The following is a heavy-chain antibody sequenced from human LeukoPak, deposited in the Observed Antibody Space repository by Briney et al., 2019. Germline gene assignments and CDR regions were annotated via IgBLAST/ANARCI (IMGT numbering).Heavy chain of an antibody. J-gene: IGHJ6*02. V-gene: IGHV3-53*01. CDR1: GFTVSRNY. CDR2: ILSGGTT. CDR3: AREGNYYDMGV. Sequence: GVSLTLSCPASGFTVSRNYMSWVRQPPATGLELVPVILSGGTTYYADSVKGRFTISRDNTKNTLYLQMTSLRAEDTAVYYCAREGNYYDMGVWGQGTTVTVSS.